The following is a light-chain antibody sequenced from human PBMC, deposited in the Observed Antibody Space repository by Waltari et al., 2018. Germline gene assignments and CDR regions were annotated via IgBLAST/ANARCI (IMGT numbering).Light chain of an antibody. CDR2: AVT. CDR3: GSYAGSKILL. J-gene: IGLJ3*02. V-gene: IGLV2-8*01. CDR1: SSDVGIYDY. Sequence: QSALTQPPSASGSSGQSVTISCTGTSSDVGIYDYVSWYQQRPGKAPKLIIYAVTERPSWVPDRFSGSKSVNTASRTVVGLQTEDEGTYYCGSYAGSKILLFGGGTALTVL.